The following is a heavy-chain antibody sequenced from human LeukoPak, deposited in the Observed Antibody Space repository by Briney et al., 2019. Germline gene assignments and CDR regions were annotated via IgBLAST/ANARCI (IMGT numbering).Heavy chain of an antibody. V-gene: IGHV3-74*01. CDR1: GLTFSTYW. J-gene: IGHJ4*02. CDR2: IGSDASIT. D-gene: IGHD2-15*01. CDR3: ATSARTYIGSSLDY. Sequence: GGSLRLSCAASGLTFSTYWMHWVRQDPGKGLVWVSRIGSDASITSYADPVKGRFTISRDNAKNALYLQMNSLRAEDTALYYCATSARTYIGSSLDYWGQGTLVTVSS.